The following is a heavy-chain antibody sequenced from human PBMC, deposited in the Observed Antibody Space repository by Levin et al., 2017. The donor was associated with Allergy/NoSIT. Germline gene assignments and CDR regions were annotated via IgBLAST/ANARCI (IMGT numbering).Heavy chain of an antibody. D-gene: IGHD3-3*01. CDR2: IYYSGST. Sequence: PSETLSLTCTVSGGSISSGDYYWSWIRQPPGKGLEWIGYIYYSGSTYYNPSLKSRVTISVDTSKNQFSLKLSSVTAADTAVYYCARGFGDWRSVNWFDPWGQGTLVTVSS. CDR1: GGSISSGDYY. J-gene: IGHJ5*02. CDR3: ARGFGDWRSVNWFDP. V-gene: IGHV4-30-4*01.